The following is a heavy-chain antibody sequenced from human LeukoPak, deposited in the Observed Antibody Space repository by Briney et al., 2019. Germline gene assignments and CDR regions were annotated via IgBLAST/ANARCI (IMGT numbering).Heavy chain of an antibody. D-gene: IGHD3-3*01. CDR2: IRGNAGST. V-gene: IGHV3-23*01. J-gene: IGHJ4*02. CDR1: GFTLSSYA. CDR3: AKDGLQFSEWLPPLGY. Sequence: GGSLRLSCAASGFTLSSYAMSWVRQAPGRGLEWVSLIRGNAGSTYYADSVKGQFTISRDITKNTLYLQMNSLRAEDTAVYYCAKDGLQFSEWLPPLGYWGQGTLVTVSS.